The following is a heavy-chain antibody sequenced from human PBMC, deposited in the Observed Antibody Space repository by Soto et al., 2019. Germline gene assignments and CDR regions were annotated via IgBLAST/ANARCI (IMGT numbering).Heavy chain of an antibody. D-gene: IGHD2-2*01. CDR3: ARDNYCSSTSCPVRYYYYYMDV. Sequence: EVQLVESGGGLVKPGGSLRLSCAASGFTFSSYSMNWVRQAPGKGLEWVSSISSSSSYIYYADSVKGRFTISRDNAKNSLYLQMNSLRAEDTAVYYCARDNYCSSTSCPVRYYYYYMDVWGKGTTVTVSS. CDR1: GFTFSSYS. CDR2: ISSSSSYI. V-gene: IGHV3-21*01. J-gene: IGHJ6*03.